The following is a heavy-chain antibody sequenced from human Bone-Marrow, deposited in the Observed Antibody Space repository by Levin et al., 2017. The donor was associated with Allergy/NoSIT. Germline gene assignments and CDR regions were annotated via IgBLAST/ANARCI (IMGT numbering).Heavy chain of an antibody. CDR3: ARNAHISALAGTNYFDY. J-gene: IGHJ4*02. CDR2: IYDSGNF. Sequence: SETLSLTCAVSGSSISSGYYWGWIRQPPGKGLEWIGSIYDSGNFYYNPSLKSRVTISVDTSKNHFSLRLSSVTAADTAMYYCARNAHISALAGTNYFDYWGQGTLVTVSS. D-gene: IGHD6-19*01. V-gene: IGHV4-38-2*01. CDR1: GSSISSGYY.